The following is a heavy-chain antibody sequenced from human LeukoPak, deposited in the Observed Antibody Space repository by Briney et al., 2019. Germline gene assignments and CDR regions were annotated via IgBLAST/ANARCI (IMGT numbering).Heavy chain of an antibody. J-gene: IGHJ5*02. CDR3: ARGVPSNYGENWFDP. CDR2: MNPNSGNT. CDR1: GYTFTSYD. V-gene: IGHV1-8*03. D-gene: IGHD4-11*01. Sequence: GASVKVSCKASGYTFTSYDINWVRQATGQGLEWMGWMNPNSGNTGYAQKFQGRVTITRNTSISTAYMELSSLRSEDTAVYYCARGVPSNYGENWFDPWGQGTLVTVSS.